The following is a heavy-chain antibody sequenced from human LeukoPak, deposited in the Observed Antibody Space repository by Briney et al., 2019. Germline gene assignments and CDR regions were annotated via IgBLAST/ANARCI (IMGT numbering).Heavy chain of an antibody. CDR3: ARDRYYYDSSGYYKYYFDY. CDR1: GGSISSSSYY. CDR2: IYYSGST. V-gene: IGHV4-39*07. Sequence: SETLSLTCTVSGGSISSSSYYWGWFRQPPGKGLEWIGSIYYSGSTYYNPSLKSRVTISVDTSKNQFSLKLSSVTAADTAVYYCARDRYYYDSSGYYKYYFDYWGQGTLVTVSS. D-gene: IGHD3-22*01. J-gene: IGHJ4*02.